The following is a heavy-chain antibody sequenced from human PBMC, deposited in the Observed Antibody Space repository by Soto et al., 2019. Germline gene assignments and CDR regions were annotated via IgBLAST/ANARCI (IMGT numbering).Heavy chain of an antibody. J-gene: IGHJ1*01. CDR1: GYNFTGYY. D-gene: IGHD3-22*01. CDR2: INTNSGGT. CDR3: ARNLDSSGSAYAEYFHH. Sequence: QVQLGQSGAEVKKPGASVKVSCRASGYNFTGYYIHWARQAPGQGLEWMGWINTNSGGTNSAQKFQGRVTMTRDTSISTAYMELSSPRSHDTAVYYCARNLDSSGSAYAEYFHHWGQGTLVTVPS. V-gene: IGHV1-2*02.